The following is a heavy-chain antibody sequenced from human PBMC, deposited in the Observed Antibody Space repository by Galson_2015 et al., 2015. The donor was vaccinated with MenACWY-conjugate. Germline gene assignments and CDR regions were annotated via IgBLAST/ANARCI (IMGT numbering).Heavy chain of an antibody. CDR1: GFTFTGYE. Sequence: LRLSCAVSGFTFTGYEFNWVRQAPGKGLEWLSYISKSGSPIYYADSVKGRFTISKDNTKRSLFLQMNSLTAGDTAVYYCARVATWIHQYYYYMNVWGKGTTVTVSS. D-gene: IGHD5-18*01. CDR3: ARVATWIHQYYYYMNV. CDR2: ISKSGSPI. V-gene: IGHV3-48*03. J-gene: IGHJ6*03.